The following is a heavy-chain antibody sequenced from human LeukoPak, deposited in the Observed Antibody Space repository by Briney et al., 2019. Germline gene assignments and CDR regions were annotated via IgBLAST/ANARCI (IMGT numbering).Heavy chain of an antibody. CDR2: INSDGSEG. CDR3: TRVGYIDEGIDY. J-gene: IGHJ4*02. V-gene: IGHV3-7*04. Sequence: GGSLRLSCAVSGFTFSGFWMSWSRQAPGKGLEWVASINSDGSEGYYADVVKGRFTISRDNAKNSLYLQMNSLRAEDTAIYYCTRVGYIDEGIDYWGQGTLVTVSS. D-gene: IGHD5-24*01. CDR1: GFTFSGFW.